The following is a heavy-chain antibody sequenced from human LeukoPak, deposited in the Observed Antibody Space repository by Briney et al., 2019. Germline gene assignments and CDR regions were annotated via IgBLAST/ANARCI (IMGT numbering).Heavy chain of an antibody. CDR2: ISNDGSKK. CDR1: GFTFSSYT. V-gene: IGHV3-30*04. J-gene: IGHJ3*02. D-gene: IGHD2-21*01. Sequence: GGSLRLSCAASGFTFSSYTMHWVRQAPGKGLEWVAVISNDGSKKQYADSVKGRFTISRDNSKNTLYLQMNSLRAEDTDVYYCARDLAYCGGECYSGDAFDIWGQGTMVTVSS. CDR3: ARDLAYCGGECYSGDAFDI.